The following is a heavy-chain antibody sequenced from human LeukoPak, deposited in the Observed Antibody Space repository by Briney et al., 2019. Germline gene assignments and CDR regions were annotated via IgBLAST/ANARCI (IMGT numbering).Heavy chain of an antibody. D-gene: IGHD6-13*01. CDR1: GFTFSNYA. CDR3: AKGHSSWDYHGMDV. J-gene: IGHJ6*02. V-gene: IGHV3-23*01. CDR2: ISGSGTVT. Sequence: GGSLRFSCAPFGFTFSNYAMDWVPRAPGKGLEWVAAISGSGTVTYYVDPVKGRFTIYRDNSKKTLKLQMNSLRVDDTAVYYCAKGHSSWDYHGMDVWGQGTTVTVSS.